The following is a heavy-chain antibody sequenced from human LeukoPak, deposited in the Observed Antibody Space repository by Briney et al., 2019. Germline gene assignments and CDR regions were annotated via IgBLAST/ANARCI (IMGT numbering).Heavy chain of an antibody. Sequence: GASVTVSCKASGGTFSSYAISWVRQAPGQGLEWMGGIIPIFGTANYAQKFQGRVTITADESTSTAYMELSSLRSEDTAVYYCARSAGYYDSSGYYVSDAFDIWGQGTMVTVSS. CDR3: ARSAGYYDSSGYYVSDAFDI. D-gene: IGHD3-22*01. J-gene: IGHJ3*02. CDR2: IIPIFGTA. V-gene: IGHV1-69*13. CDR1: GGTFSSYA.